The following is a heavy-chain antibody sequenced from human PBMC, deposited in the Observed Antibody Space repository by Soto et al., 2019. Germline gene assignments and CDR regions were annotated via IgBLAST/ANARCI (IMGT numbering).Heavy chain of an antibody. CDR2: TYYKSKWYY. Sequence: PSQTLSLTCDISGDSVSSNSAAWNWIRQTPSRGLEWLGRTYYKSKWYYDYAVSVKSRIIVNPDTSKNQFSLHLSSVTAADTAVYYCARHQMNYDYIWGSYQDPIKYFDYWGQGTLVTVSS. J-gene: IGHJ4*02. CDR1: GDSVSSNSAA. CDR3: ARHQMNYDYIWGSYQDPIKYFDY. D-gene: IGHD3-16*02. V-gene: IGHV6-1*01.